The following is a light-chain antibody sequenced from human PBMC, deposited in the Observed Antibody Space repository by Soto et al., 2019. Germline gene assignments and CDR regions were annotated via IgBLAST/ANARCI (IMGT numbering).Light chain of an antibody. CDR3: NSYTSTSTSYV. CDR2: EVS. Sequence: QSALTQPASVSGSPGQSITISCTGTSSDVGGYNYVSWYQQHPGKAPKLMIYEVSNRPSGASNRFSGSKSGNTASLTISGLQAEDEADYYCNSYTSTSTSYVFGTWTKVTVL. CDR1: SSDVGGYNY. V-gene: IGLV2-14*01. J-gene: IGLJ1*01.